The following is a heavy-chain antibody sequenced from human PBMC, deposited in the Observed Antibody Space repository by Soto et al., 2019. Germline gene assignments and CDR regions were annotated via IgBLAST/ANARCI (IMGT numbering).Heavy chain of an antibody. J-gene: IGHJ6*02. D-gene: IGHD6-19*01. CDR2: IYYRGST. CDR3: ARTIPNSGFRRGMDV. V-gene: IGHV4-39*01. Sequence: QLQLQESGPGLVKPSETLSLTCTVSGGSIGSGEYYWGWIRQPPGKGVEWIGIIYYRGSTYYNPSLKSRVTRSIDTSKNQFSLKLSSVTAADTAVYYCARTIPNSGFRRGMDVWGQGTTVTVSS. CDR1: GGSIGSGEYY.